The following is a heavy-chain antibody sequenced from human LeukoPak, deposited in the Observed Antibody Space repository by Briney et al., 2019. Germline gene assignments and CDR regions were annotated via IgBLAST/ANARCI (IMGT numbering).Heavy chain of an antibody. D-gene: IGHD3-16*01. V-gene: IGHV4-59*01. CDR2: IYYSGST. Sequence: SETLSLTCTVPGGSFCTYYWSWIRQPPRKGLEWIGYIYYSGSTDYNTSLKSRVTMSLDTSKNQFSLKLSSVTAADTAVYYCVRAVISFGAAVAKGFDCWGQGTLVTVSP. CDR3: VRAVISFGAAVAKGFDC. CDR1: GGSFCTYY. J-gene: IGHJ4*02.